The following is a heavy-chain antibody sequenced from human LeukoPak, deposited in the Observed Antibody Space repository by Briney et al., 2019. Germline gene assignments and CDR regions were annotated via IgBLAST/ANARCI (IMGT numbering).Heavy chain of an antibody. J-gene: IGHJ3*02. CDR1: GFTFSSYS. CDR3: ARETSRAFDI. CDR2: ISSNGGST. D-gene: IGHD2-2*01. V-gene: IGHV3-64*01. Sequence: GGSLRLSCAASGFTFSSYSMNWVRQAPGKGLEYVSAISSNGGSTYYANSVKGRFTISRDNSKNTLYLQMGSLRAEDMAVYYCARETSRAFDIWGQGTMVTVPS.